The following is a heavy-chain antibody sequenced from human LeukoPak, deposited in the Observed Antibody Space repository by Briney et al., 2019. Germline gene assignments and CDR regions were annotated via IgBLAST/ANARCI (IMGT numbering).Heavy chain of an antibody. Sequence: SETLSLTCTVSGGSISSSSYYWGWIRQPPGKGLEWIGEVHRNGNTNYIPSLRGRVAISIDNSKSQFSLNLRSVTAADTAVYYCARGAPRERSSVNFDYWGQGTLVTVSS. D-gene: IGHD3-10*01. CDR2: VHRNGNT. J-gene: IGHJ4*02. CDR3: ARGAPRERSSVNFDY. V-gene: IGHV4-39*07. CDR1: GGSISSSSYY.